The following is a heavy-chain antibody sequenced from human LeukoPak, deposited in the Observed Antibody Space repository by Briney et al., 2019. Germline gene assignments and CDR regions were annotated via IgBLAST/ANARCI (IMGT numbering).Heavy chain of an antibody. Sequence: PSETLSLTCTVSGGSISSYYWSWIRQPPGKGLEWIGYIYYSGSTNYNPSLKSRVTISVDTSKNQFSLKLSSVTAADTAVYYCARGSYYGSGSHFDYWGQGTLVTVSS. CDR3: ARGSYYGSGSHFDY. J-gene: IGHJ4*02. V-gene: IGHV4-59*08. D-gene: IGHD3-10*01. CDR1: GGSISSYY. CDR2: IYYSGST.